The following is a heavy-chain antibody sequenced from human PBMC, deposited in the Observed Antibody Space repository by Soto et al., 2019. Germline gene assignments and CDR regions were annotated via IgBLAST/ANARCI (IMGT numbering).Heavy chain of an antibody. CDR2: ISGGGTSA. Sequence: GGSLRLSCAASGFTFSSYAMSWVRQAPGKGLEWVSAISGGGTSAYYADSVKGRFTVSRDNSRNTVYLQMNSLRAEDTAVFYCAKGWKGSSSSHNFNYWGQGTLVTVSS. V-gene: IGHV3-23*01. CDR1: GFTFSSYA. D-gene: IGHD6-13*01. J-gene: IGHJ4*02. CDR3: AKGWKGSSSSHNFNY.